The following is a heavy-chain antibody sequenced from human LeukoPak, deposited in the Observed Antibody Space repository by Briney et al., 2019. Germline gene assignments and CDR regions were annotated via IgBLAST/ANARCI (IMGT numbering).Heavy chain of an antibody. Sequence: PSETLSLTCAVYGGSFSGYYWSWIRQPPGKGLEWIGEINHSGSTNYNPSLKSRVTISIDTSKNQFSLKLSSVTAADTAVYYCARGGRLPYYYYYMDVWGKGTTVTVSS. J-gene: IGHJ6*03. CDR1: GGSFSGYY. D-gene: IGHD1-26*01. CDR3: ARGGRLPYYYYYMDV. V-gene: IGHV4-34*01. CDR2: INHSGST.